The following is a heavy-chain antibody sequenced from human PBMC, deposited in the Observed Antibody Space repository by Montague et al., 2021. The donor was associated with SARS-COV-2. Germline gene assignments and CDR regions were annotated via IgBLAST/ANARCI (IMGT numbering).Heavy chain of an antibody. CDR3: ARVGFYTENYYDY. V-gene: IGHV4-31*03. D-gene: IGHD3-22*01. J-gene: IGHJ4*02. Sequence: TLSLTCTVSGDSLNNGGYYWSWVRQHPGKGLEWIGNIFHSGSTHFNPSLKSRITMSADTSTNQFSLHLSSVTAADTAVYFCARVGFYTENYYDYWGRGTLVTVSA. CDR2: IFHSGST. CDR1: GDSLNNGGYY.